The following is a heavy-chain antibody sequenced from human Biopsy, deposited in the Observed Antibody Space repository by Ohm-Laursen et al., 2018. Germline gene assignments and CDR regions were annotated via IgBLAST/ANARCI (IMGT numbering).Heavy chain of an antibody. D-gene: IGHD6-19*01. V-gene: IGHV4-59*08. Sequence: GTLSLTCAVSGGSISGSSWSWIRQAPGKGLEWIGYISYSRNTNYNPSLKSRITISVDTSKNQFSLKLTSVTAADTAVYYCAKHGSGWTGDDAFHIWGQGTMVTSLQ. CDR3: AKHGSGWTGDDAFHI. CDR1: GGSISGSS. CDR2: ISYSRNT. J-gene: IGHJ3*02.